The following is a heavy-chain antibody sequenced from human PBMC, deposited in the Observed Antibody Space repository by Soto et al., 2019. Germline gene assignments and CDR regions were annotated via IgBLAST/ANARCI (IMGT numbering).Heavy chain of an antibody. V-gene: IGHV3-53*01. CDR2: IYSGGST. D-gene: IGHD6-19*01. CDR1: GFTVSSNY. J-gene: IGHJ1*01. CDR3: ARHGEQCLFYFPH. Sequence: EVQLVESGGGLIQPGGSLRLSCAASGFTVSSNYMSWVRQAPGKGLEWVSVIYSGGSTYYADSVKGRFTISRDNSKNTLYLQMNSLRAEDTAVYYCARHGEQCLFYFPHWGQGTLVTVSS.